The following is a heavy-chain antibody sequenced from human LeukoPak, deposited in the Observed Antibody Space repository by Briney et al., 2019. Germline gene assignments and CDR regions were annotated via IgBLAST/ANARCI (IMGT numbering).Heavy chain of an antibody. J-gene: IGHJ3*02. CDR2: IYYSGST. Sequence: SETLSLTCTVSGGSISSGDYYWSWIRQPPGKGLEWIGYIYYSGSTYYNPSLKSRVTISVDTSKNQLSLKLSSVTAADTAVYYCARSPGNAFDIWGQGTMVTVSS. CDR1: GGSISSGDYY. V-gene: IGHV4-30-4*01. CDR3: ARSPGNAFDI.